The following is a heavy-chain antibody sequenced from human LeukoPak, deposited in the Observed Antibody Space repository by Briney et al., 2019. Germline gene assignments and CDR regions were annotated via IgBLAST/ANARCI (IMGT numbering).Heavy chain of an antibody. J-gene: IGHJ4*02. D-gene: IGHD3-22*01. CDR1: GFTFSNYA. CDR3: AKVNIGVVTRGFFDY. Sequence: GGSLRLSCAASGFTFSNYAMNWVRQAPGKGLEWVSAISSSGGSTYYADSVKGRFTISRDNSKNTPYLQMNSLRAEDTAVYYCAKVNIGVVTRGFFDYWGQGTLVTVSS. CDR2: ISSSGGST. V-gene: IGHV3-23*01.